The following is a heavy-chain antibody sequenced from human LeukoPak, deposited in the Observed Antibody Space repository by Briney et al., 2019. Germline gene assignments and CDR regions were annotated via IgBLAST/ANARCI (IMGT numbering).Heavy chain of an antibody. Sequence: GASVKVSCKASGYTFTGYYMHWVRQATGQGLEWMGWMNPNSGNTGYAQKFQGRVTMTRNTSISTAYMELSSLRSEDTAVYYCARGRPNYILTGERWLDPWGQGTLVTVSS. V-gene: IGHV1-8*02. CDR1: GYTFTGYY. D-gene: IGHD3-9*01. CDR2: MNPNSGNT. J-gene: IGHJ5*02. CDR3: ARGRPNYILTGERWLDP.